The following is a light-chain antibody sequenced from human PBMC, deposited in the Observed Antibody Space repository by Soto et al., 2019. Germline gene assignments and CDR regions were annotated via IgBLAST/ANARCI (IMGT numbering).Light chain of an antibody. CDR1: QGISSY. Sequence: DIPLTQSPSFLSASVGDRVTITCRASQGISSYLAWYQQKPGKAPKLLIYAASTLQSGVPSRFSGSGSGTEFTLTISSLQPEDFATYYCQQLNDYPFTFGPGTKVDIK. V-gene: IGKV1-9*01. J-gene: IGKJ3*01. CDR2: AAS. CDR3: QQLNDYPFT.